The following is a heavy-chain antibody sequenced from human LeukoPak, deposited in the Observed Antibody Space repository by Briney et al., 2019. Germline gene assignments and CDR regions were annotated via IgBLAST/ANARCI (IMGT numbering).Heavy chain of an antibody. CDR2: ISSSSSYI. D-gene: IGHD2-21*02. V-gene: IGHV3-21*01. CDR1: GFTFSSYS. CDR3: AREDDSSDYYYGMDV. J-gene: IGHJ6*02. Sequence: GGSLRLSCAASGFTFSSYSMNWVRQAPGKGLEWVSSISSSSSYIYYADSVKGRFTISRDNAKNSLYLQMSSLRAEDTAVYYCAREDDSSDYYYGMDVWDQGTTVTVSS.